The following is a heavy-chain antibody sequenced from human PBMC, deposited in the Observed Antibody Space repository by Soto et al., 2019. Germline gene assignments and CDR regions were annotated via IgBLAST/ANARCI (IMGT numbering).Heavy chain of an antibody. J-gene: IGHJ5*02. CDR1: GGSISSDSYY. V-gene: IGHV4-39*02. CDR3: ATQEVGGSYVYTFDP. D-gene: IGHD1-26*01. CDR2: ISYSGST. Sequence: SETLSLTCTVSGGSISSDSYYWGWIRQPPEKGLEWIASISYSGSTYYNPTLKSRLTISVDTSKSHFSLKLSSVTAADTAVYYCATQEVGGSYVYTFDPWGQGTLVTVSS.